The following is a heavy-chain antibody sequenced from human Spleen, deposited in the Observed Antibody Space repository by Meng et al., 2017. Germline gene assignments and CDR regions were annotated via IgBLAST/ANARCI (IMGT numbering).Heavy chain of an antibody. CDR1: GGSFSGYY. CDR2: IYHSGST. D-gene: IGHD5-12*01. V-gene: IGHV4-34*01. CDR3: ARDPTDKPTNNY. Sequence: SETLSLTCAVYGGSFSGYYWSWIRQPPGKGLEWIGEIYHSGSTNYNPSLKSRVTISIDKSKNQFSLKLTSVTAADTAMYYCARDPTDKPTNNYWGQGTLVTVSS. J-gene: IGHJ4*02.